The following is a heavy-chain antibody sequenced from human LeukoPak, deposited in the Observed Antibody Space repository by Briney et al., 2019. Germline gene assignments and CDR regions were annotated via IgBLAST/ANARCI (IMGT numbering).Heavy chain of an antibody. CDR2: IYYSGST. V-gene: IGHV4-59*08. CDR1: SGSIRNYY. CDR3: ATFDSSTSFDI. Sequence: PSETLSLTCTVSSGSIRNYYWSWIRQPPVKGRDWIGYIYYSGSTNYNPSLKSRGTISVDTSKNHFSLELNSVTAADTALYYCATFDSSTSFDIWGQGAMVIVSS. D-gene: IGHD2-2*01. J-gene: IGHJ3*02.